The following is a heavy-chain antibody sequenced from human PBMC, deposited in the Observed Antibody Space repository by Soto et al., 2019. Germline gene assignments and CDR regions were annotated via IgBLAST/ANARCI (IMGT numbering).Heavy chain of an antibody. CDR2: LYFSGTT. J-gene: IGHJ5*01. Sequence: SETLSLTCTVTGVSISTYYWSWIRQAPGKRLEWLGYLYFSGTTNYNPSLKSRVTISVDTSKSQFSLRLTSVTAADTAVYYCARLGAYYQSLDSRGPRTPVTVSS. CDR3: ARLGAYYQSLDS. CDR1: GVSISTYY. D-gene: IGHD3-22*01. V-gene: IGHV4-59*08.